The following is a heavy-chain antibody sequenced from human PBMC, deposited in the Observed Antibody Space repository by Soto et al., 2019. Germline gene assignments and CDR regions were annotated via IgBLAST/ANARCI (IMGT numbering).Heavy chain of an antibody. CDR2: ISRTSNTI. J-gene: IGHJ4*01. D-gene: IGHD2-2*01. CDR1: GFTFSSSS. CDR3: TRDPPLSRTRFYDY. V-gene: IGHV3-48*01. Sequence: EVQLVESGGALVQPGGSLRLSCAASGFTFSSSSMNWVRQAPGKGLEWISYISRTSNTIYYADSVKGRFTISRDNAKTSLYLQMDGLRAEDTAVYFWTRDPPLSRTRFYDYWCHGTLVTVSS.